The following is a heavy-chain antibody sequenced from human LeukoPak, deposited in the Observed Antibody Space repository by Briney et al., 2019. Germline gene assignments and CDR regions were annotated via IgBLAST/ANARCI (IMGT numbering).Heavy chain of an antibody. CDR1: GGSTSSGSYY. CDR3: AREVVTAVGSLDY. Sequence: SETLSLTCTVSGGSTSSGSYYWSWIRQPAGKGLEWIGRIYTSGSTNYNPSLKSRVTISVDTSKNQFSLRLSSVTAADTAVYYCAREVVTAVGSLDYWGQGTLVTVSS. J-gene: IGHJ4*02. V-gene: IGHV4-61*02. D-gene: IGHD2-21*02. CDR2: IYTSGST.